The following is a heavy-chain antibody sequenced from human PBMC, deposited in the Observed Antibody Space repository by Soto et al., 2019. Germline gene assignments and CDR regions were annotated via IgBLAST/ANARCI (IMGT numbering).Heavy chain of an antibody. J-gene: IGHJ6*02. D-gene: IGHD6-13*01. V-gene: IGHV3-64*02. CDR1: GFTFSSYA. Sequence: PGGSLRLSCAASGFTFSSYAMHWVRQAPGKGLEYVSAISSNGGSTYYADSVKGRFTISRDNSKNTLYLQMGSLRAEDMAVYYCARDRGIAAAGHIFTYGMDVWGQGTTVTV. CDR3: ARDRGIAAAGHIFTYGMDV. CDR2: ISSNGGST.